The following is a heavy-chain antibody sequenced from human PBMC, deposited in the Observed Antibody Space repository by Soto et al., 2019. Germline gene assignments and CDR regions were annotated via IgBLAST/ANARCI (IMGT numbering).Heavy chain of an antibody. CDR2: ISAHNGNX. D-gene: IGHD1-1*01. CDR3: ARGRYGDY. CDR1: GYTFTSYG. J-gene: IGHJ4*02. V-gene: IGHV1-18*01. Sequence: QVHLVQSGAEVKKPGASVKVSCKASGYTFTSYGITWVGQARGQGLEWMGWISAHNGNXXYAQKLQGRVIVTRDTXTXXXYXELRSLIXXDTAVYYCARGRYGDYWGQGALVTVSS.